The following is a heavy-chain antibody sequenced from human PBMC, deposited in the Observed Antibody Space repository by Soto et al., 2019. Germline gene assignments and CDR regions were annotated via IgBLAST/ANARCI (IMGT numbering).Heavy chain of an antibody. D-gene: IGHD3-16*01. V-gene: IGHV1-3*04. CDR3: ARSRVRGGYYFDY. J-gene: IGHJ4*02. CDR2: INTDNGNT. CDR1: GYTFTTYA. Sequence: QVQVVQSGAEVKKPGASVTVSCKASGYTFTTYAIHWVRQAPGQSLEWMGWINTDNGNTYYSQKMQARVTITRDTSASTAYMELSRLRSEDTAVYYCARSRVRGGYYFDYWGQGALVTVSS.